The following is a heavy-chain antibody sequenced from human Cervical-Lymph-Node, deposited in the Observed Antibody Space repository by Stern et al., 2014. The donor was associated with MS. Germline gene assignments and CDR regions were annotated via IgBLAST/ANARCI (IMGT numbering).Heavy chain of an antibody. J-gene: IGHJ5*02. CDR3: ARVVRFLEWVPFDP. Sequence: QLQLQESGSGLVRPSQTLSLTCTVSGGSVSSGGYTWSWLRQPPGKGLEGNGYIYEDESSYYNPSLKSRATISIDRSKNQFSLRLTSMTAADTALYYCARVVRFLEWVPFDPWGQGILVTVSS. CDR2: IYEDESS. D-gene: IGHD3-3*01. V-gene: IGHV4-30-2*01. CDR1: GGSVSSGGYT.